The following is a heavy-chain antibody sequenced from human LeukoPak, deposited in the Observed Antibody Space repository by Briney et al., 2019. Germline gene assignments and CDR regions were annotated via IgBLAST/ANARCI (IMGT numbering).Heavy chain of an antibody. V-gene: IGHV3-74*01. Sequence: GGSLRLSCAASGFTFSNYWVHWVRQAPGKGLVWVSRIDTAGRSTSYVDSVKGRFTISRDNAKNTLYLQMNSLRAEDTAVYYCARDFLHLGGWGQGTMVTVSS. CDR3: ARDFLHLGG. CDR1: GFTFSNYW. CDR2: IDTAGRST. J-gene: IGHJ3*01. D-gene: IGHD3-16*01.